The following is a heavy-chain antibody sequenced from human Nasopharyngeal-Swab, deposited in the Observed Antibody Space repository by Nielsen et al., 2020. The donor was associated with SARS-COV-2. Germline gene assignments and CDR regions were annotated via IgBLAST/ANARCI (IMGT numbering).Heavy chain of an antibody. CDR2: MNPNSGNT. CDR1: GYTFTSYD. J-gene: IGHJ6*03. Sequence: ASVKVSCKASGYTFTSYDINWVRQATGQGLEWMGWMNPNSGNTGYAQKFQGRVTMTRNTSISTAYMELSCLRSEDTAVYYCARGFIVATIFHYYYYMDVWGKGTTVTVSS. CDR3: ARGFIVATIFHYYYYMDV. D-gene: IGHD5-12*01. V-gene: IGHV1-8*01.